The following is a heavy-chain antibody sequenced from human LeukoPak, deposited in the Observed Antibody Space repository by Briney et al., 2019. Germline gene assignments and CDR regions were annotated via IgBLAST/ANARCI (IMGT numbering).Heavy chain of an antibody. Sequence: SVKVSCKASGGTFSSYAISWVRQAPGQGLEWMGGIIPIFGTANYAQKFQGRVTITTDESRSTAYMELSSLRSEDTAVYYCARDNYAGANWFDPWGQGTLVTVSS. CDR3: ARDNYAGANWFDP. CDR2: IIPIFGTA. J-gene: IGHJ5*02. V-gene: IGHV1-69*05. CDR1: GGTFSSYA. D-gene: IGHD1-7*01.